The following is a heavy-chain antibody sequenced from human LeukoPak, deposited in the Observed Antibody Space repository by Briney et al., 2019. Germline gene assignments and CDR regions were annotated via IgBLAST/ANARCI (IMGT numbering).Heavy chain of an antibody. D-gene: IGHD3-22*01. CDR2: IKEDGSEK. V-gene: IGHV3-7*01. J-gene: IGHJ4*02. CDR1: GFTFSRYW. Sequence: GRSLRLSCGASGFTFSRYWMSWVRQAPGKGLEWVANIKEDGSEKYHVDSLKGRFTISRDNAKNSLYLQMNSLIAEDTAVYYCARLGGNSNGYYFDYWGQGTLVTVSS. CDR3: ARLGGNSNGYYFDY.